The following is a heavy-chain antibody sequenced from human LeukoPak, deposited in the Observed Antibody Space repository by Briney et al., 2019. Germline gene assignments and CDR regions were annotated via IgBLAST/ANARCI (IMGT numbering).Heavy chain of an antibody. Sequence: SGGSLRLSCAASGFTFSDYYMGWIRQAPGKGLEWISYISSRGGSIQYADSVKGRFTMSRDNAKNSVHLQMSSLRAEDTAVYYCARADSSWYWGWFDPWGQGILVTVSS. CDR3: ARADSSWYWGWFDP. CDR2: ISSRGGSI. V-gene: IGHV3-11*01. D-gene: IGHD6-13*01. J-gene: IGHJ5*02. CDR1: GFTFSDYY.